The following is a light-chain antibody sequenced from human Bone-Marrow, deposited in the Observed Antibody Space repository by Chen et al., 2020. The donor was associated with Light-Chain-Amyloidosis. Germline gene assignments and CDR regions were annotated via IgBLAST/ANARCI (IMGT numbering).Light chain of an antibody. V-gene: IGLV3-25*03. Sequence: SYELTQPPSVSVYPGQTAMNTCSGDDLPTKYAYWYQQKPGQAPVLVIHRDTERPSGISERFSGSSSGTTATLTISGVQAEDEADYHCQSADSSGTYEVIFGGGTKLTVL. CDR1: DLPTKY. CDR2: RDT. CDR3: QSADSSGTYEVI. J-gene: IGLJ2*01.